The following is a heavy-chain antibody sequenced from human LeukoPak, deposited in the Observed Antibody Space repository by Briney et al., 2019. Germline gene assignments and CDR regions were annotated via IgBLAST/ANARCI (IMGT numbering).Heavy chain of an antibody. J-gene: IGHJ5*02. CDR1: GYTFTSYY. Sequence: EASVKVSCKASGYTFTSYYIHWVRQAPGQGLEWMGWINPDSGGTNYAQQFQGRVTMTRDTSISTVYMDLGRLRSDDTAMYYCVREARAGNWFDLWGQGTLVIVSS. CDR2: INPDSGGT. V-gene: IGHV1-2*02. CDR3: VREARAGNWFDL.